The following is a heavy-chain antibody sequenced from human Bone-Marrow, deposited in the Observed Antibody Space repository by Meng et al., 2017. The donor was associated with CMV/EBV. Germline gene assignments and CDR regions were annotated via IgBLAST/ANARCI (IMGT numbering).Heavy chain of an antibody. D-gene: IGHD6-6*01. J-gene: IGHJ3*01. CDR2: ISSSGSTI. V-gene: IGHV3-48*03. Sequence: GGSLRLSCAASGFTFSSYEMNWVRQAPGKGLEWVSYISSSGSTIYYADSVKGRFTISRDNAKNSLYLQMNSLRAEDTAVYYCARDVSSSSSTWGQGTMVNVAS. CDR3: ARDVSSSSST. CDR1: GFTFSSYE.